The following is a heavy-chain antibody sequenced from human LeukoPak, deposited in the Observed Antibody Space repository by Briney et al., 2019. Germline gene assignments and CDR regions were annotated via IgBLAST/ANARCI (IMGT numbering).Heavy chain of an antibody. J-gene: IGHJ4*02. CDR3: ARLFEVTDAFDY. CDR1: GGSISSYY. D-gene: IGHD2-21*02. Sequence: SETLSLTCTVSGGSISSYYWSWIRQPPGKGLEWIGNIYYSGSTNYNPSLKSRVTISVDKSKNQFSLKLSSVTAADTAVYYCARLFEVTDAFDYWGQGTLVTVSS. CDR2: IYYSGST. V-gene: IGHV4-59*12.